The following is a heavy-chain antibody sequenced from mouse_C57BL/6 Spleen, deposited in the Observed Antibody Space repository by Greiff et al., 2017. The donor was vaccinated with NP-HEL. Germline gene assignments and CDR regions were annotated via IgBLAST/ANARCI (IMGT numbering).Heavy chain of an antibody. CDR3: AREGGYDYDRYFDV. Sequence: EVKLVESGGDLVKPGGSLKLSCAASGFTFSSYGMSWVRQTPDKRLEWVATISSGGSYTYYPDSVKGRFTISRDNAKNTLYLQMSSLKSEDTAMYYCAREGGYDYDRYFDVWGTGTTVTVSS. CDR1: GFTFSSYG. V-gene: IGHV5-6*01. CDR2: ISSGGSYT. J-gene: IGHJ1*03. D-gene: IGHD2-4*01.